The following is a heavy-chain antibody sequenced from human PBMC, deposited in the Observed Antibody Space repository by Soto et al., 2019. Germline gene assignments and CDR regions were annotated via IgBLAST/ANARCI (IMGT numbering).Heavy chain of an antibody. V-gene: IGHV1-69*06. J-gene: IGHJ6*02. CDR3: ATTSSPSIAVAGSGYFYGMDV. Sequence: QVQLVQSGAEVKKPGSSVKVSCKASGGTFSTYAISWLRQAPGQGLEWMGGIIPLFGAVHYAQKFQGRVTITVDKTTSTAHVELSSLRSEDTAVYYCATTSSPSIAVAGSGYFYGMDVWGQGTKVTVSS. D-gene: IGHD6-19*01. CDR1: GGTFSTYA. CDR2: IIPLFGAV.